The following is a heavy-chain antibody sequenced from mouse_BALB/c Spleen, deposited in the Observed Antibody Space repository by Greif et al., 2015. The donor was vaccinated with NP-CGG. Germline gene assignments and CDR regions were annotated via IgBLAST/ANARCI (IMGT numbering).Heavy chain of an antibody. CDR2: IDPENGDT. CDR1: GFNIKDYY. V-gene: IGHV14-4*02. J-gene: IGHJ4*01. Sequence: VQLQQSGAELVRSGASVKLSCTASGFNIKDYYMHWVKQRPEQGLEWIGWIDPENGDTEYAPKFQGKATMTADTSSNTAYLQLSSLTSEDTAVYYCNAHLSYGNPYAMDYWGQGTSVTVSS. D-gene: IGHD2-1*01. CDR3: NAHLSYGNPYAMDY.